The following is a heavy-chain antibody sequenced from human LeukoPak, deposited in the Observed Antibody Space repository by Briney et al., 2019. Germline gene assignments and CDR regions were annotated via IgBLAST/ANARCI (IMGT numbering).Heavy chain of an antibody. CDR3: ARDLATGGYYYYYMDV. V-gene: IGHV3-66*01. CDR1: GFTVSSNY. D-gene: IGHD1-14*01. Sequence: GGSLRLSCAASGFTVSSNYMSWVRQAPGKGLEWVSVIYSGGSTYYADSVKGRFTISRDNSKNTLYLQMNSLRAEDTAVYYCARDLATGGYYYYYMDVWGKGTTVTVSS. CDR2: IYSGGST. J-gene: IGHJ6*03.